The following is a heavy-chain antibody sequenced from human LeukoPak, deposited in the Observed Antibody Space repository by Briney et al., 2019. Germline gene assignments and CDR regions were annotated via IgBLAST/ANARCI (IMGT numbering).Heavy chain of an antibody. CDR1: GFTFSSYV. V-gene: IGHV3-30*02. D-gene: IGHD3-10*01. Sequence: GGSLRLSCAASGFTFSSYVMHWVRQAPGKGLEWVAFIRYDGSNKYYADSVKGRFTISRDNSKNTLYLQMSSLRAEDTALYYCARNRGIEYWGQGTLVTVSS. CDR3: ARNRGIEY. CDR2: IRYDGSNK. J-gene: IGHJ4*02.